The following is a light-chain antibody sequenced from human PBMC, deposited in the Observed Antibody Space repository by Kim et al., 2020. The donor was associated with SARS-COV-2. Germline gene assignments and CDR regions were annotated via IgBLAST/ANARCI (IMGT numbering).Light chain of an antibody. Sequence: SYELTQPPSVSVSPGQTARITCSGDALPNQYSYWYQQKSGQAPVLLIYTDSERPSGVPERFSGSSSGTTVTLTISGVQAEDEADYYCQSADSSGTYQVFGTGTKVTVL. CDR1: ALPNQY. CDR2: TDS. V-gene: IGLV3-25*03. J-gene: IGLJ1*01. CDR3: QSADSSGTYQV.